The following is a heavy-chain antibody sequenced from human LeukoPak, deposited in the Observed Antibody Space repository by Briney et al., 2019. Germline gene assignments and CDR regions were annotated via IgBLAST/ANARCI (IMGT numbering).Heavy chain of an antibody. Sequence: ASVKVSCTASGYTFTGYYMHWVRQAPGQGLEWMGWINPNSGGTNYAQKFQGRVTMTRDTSISTAYMELSRLRSDDTAVYYCARGVATMSGSNWFDPWGQGTLVTVSS. J-gene: IGHJ5*02. CDR3: ARGVATMSGSNWFDP. V-gene: IGHV1-2*02. D-gene: IGHD5-12*01. CDR1: GYTFTGYY. CDR2: INPNSGGT.